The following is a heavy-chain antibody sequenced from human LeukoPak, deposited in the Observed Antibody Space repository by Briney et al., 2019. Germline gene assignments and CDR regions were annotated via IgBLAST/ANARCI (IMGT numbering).Heavy chain of an antibody. Sequence: SVKVSCKASGGTFSSYTISWVRQAPGQGLEWTGRIIPILGIANYAQKFQGRVTITADKSTSTAYMELSSLRSEDTAVYYCARDVWESTYYYYYGMDVWGQGTTVTVSS. CDR1: GGTFSSYT. V-gene: IGHV1-69*04. D-gene: IGHD2-8*01. J-gene: IGHJ6*02. CDR3: ARDVWESTYYYYYGMDV. CDR2: IIPILGIA.